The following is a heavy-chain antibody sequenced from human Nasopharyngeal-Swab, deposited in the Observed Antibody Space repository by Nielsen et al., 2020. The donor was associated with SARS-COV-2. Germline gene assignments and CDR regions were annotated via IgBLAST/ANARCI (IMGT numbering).Heavy chain of an antibody. V-gene: IGHV4-34*01. CDR3: ARAGESHVVVVAAMTPSFDY. CDR2: INHSGST. CDR1: GGSFSGYY. D-gene: IGHD2-15*01. Sequence: GSLRLSCAVYGGSFSGYYWSWIRQPPGKGLEWIGEINHSGSTNYNPSLKSRVTISVDTSKNQFSLKLSSVTAADTAVYYCARAGESHVVVVAAMTPSFDYWGQGTLVTVSS. J-gene: IGHJ4*02.